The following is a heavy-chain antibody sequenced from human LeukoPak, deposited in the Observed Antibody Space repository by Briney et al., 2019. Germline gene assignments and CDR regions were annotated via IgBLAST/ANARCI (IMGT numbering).Heavy chain of an antibody. J-gene: IGHJ4*02. Sequence: SETLSLTCTVSGGSISSSSYYWSWIRQPAGKGLEWIGRIYTSGSTNYNPSLKSRVTMSVDTSKNQFSLKLSSVTAADTAVYYCARHRRQDKSSGWFRRWVGFDYWGQGTLVTVSS. D-gene: IGHD6-19*01. CDR2: IYTSGST. V-gene: IGHV4-61*02. CDR1: GGSISSSSYY. CDR3: ARHRRQDKSSGWFRRWVGFDY.